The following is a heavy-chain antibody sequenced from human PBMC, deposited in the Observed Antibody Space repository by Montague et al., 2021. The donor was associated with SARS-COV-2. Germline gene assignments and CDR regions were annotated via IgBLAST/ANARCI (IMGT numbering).Heavy chain of an antibody. V-gene: IGHV3-21*01. J-gene: IGHJ3*02. CDR2: ISSSSYI. Sequence: SLRLSCAASGFTFSSYSMNWVRQAPGKGLEWVSSISSSSYIYYADSVKGRFTISRGNAKNSLYLQMNSLRAEDTAVYYCAREGARNYYDSSGDAFDIWGQGTMVTVSS. CDR1: GFTFSSYS. D-gene: IGHD3-22*01. CDR3: AREGARNYYDSSGDAFDI.